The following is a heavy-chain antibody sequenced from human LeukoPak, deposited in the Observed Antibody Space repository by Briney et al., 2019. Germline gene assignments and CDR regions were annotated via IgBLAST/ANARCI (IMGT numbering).Heavy chain of an antibody. CDR1: GGTFSSYA. Sequence: SVKVSCKASGGTFSSYAISWVRQAPGQGLEWMGGIIPIFGTANYAQKFHGRVTITTDESTSTAYVELSSLRSEDTAVYYCARDGSGSYYGDYYYYMDVWGKGTTVTVSS. V-gene: IGHV1-69*05. CDR3: ARDGSGSYYGDYYYYMDV. D-gene: IGHD1-26*01. CDR2: IIPIFGTA. J-gene: IGHJ6*03.